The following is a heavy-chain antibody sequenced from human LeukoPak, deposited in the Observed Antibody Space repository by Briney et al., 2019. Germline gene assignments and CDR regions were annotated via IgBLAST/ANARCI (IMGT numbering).Heavy chain of an antibody. V-gene: IGHV4-34*01. CDR1: GGSFSGYY. CDR2: INHSGST. Sequence: SETLSLTCAVYGGSFSGYYWSWIRQPPGKGLEWIGEINHSGSTNYSPSIKSRVTISVDTSKNQFSLKLSSVTAADTAVYYCARGAKGCSGGSCYSAGGDLDYWGQGTLVTVSS. J-gene: IGHJ4*02. D-gene: IGHD2-15*01. CDR3: ARGAKGCSGGSCYSAGGDLDY.